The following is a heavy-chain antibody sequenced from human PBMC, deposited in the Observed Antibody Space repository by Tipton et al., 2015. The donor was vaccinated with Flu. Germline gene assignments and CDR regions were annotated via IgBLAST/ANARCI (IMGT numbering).Heavy chain of an antibody. CDR3: VRGWSGYSAFYFGMDV. CDR1: DGSISDCY. V-gene: IGHV4-4*07. CDR2: TATPSGAT. D-gene: IGHD3-3*01. J-gene: IGHJ6*01. Sequence: TLSLTCDVSDGSISDCYWSWVRQSAGAGLEWIGRTATPSGATNYNPSLGGRVTMSVDMSKNHFSLRLSSVTAADTAVYYCVRGWSGYSAFYFGMDVWGEGTTVTVAS.